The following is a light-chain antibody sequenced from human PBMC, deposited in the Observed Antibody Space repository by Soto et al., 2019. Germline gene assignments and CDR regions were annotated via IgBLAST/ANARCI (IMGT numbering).Light chain of an antibody. CDR1: QSVRRY. J-gene: IGKJ2*01. CDR2: DAS. CDR3: QHRSNWPPYT. V-gene: IGKV3-11*01. Sequence: EIVLTQSPATLSLSPGERATLSCRASQSVRRYLAWYQQKPGQAPRLLIYDASNRATGIPARFSGSGSGTDFTLTISSLEPEDFAVYYCQHRSNWPPYTFGQGTKLEIK.